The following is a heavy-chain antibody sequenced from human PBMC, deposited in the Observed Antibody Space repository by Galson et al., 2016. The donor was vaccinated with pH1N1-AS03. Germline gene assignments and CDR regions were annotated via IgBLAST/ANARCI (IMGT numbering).Heavy chain of an antibody. J-gene: IGHJ4*02. CDR2: ISSDGSSI. Sequence: SLRLSCAASGFTFSNKWMHGVRHTPGKGLVWVARISSDGSSISYADSVKGRFTITRDNAKNTLYLQMNSLRAEDTGVYYCARGLGGYNGYALDYWGQGTLVTVSS. CDR1: GFTFSNKW. D-gene: IGHD5-12*01. V-gene: IGHV3-74*01. CDR3: ARGLGGYNGYALDY.